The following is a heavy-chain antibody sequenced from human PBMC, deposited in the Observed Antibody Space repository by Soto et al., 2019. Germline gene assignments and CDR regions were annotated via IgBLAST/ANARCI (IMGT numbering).Heavy chain of an antibody. J-gene: IGHJ4*02. CDR2: IYHSGST. CDR1: GGSISSGGYS. Sequence: QLQLQESGSGLVKPSQTLSLTCAVSGGSISSGGYSWSWIRQPPGKGLEWIGYIYHSGSTYYNPSLRGRVTISVDRSQNQFSLKLSSVTAADTAVYYCATAGGLGAVAADYWGQGTLVTVSS. CDR3: ATAGGLGAVAADY. D-gene: IGHD6-19*01. V-gene: IGHV4-30-2*01.